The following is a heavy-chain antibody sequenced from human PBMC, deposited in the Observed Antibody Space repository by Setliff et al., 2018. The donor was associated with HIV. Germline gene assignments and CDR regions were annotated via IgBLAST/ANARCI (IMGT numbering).Heavy chain of an antibody. Sequence: SETLSLTCTVSSGSISGFYWTWIRQPAGKGLEWIGRISASGTTVYNPSLKSRVIMSVDTSKKYFALRVTSVTAADTAVYYCARATATYWYSIPRDYIYHMDVWGEGTTVTVSS. J-gene: IGHJ6*03. CDR1: SGSISGFY. V-gene: IGHV4-4*07. D-gene: IGHD2-8*02. CDR2: ISASGTT. CDR3: ARATATYWYSIPRDYIYHMDV.